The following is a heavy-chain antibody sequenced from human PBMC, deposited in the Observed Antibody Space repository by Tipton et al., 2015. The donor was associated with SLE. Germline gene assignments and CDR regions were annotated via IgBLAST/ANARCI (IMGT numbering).Heavy chain of an antibody. CDR2: INHSGST. Sequence: TLSLTCAVYGGSFSGYYWSWIRQPPGKGLEWIGEINHSGSTNYNPSLKSRVTISVGTSKNQFSLKLSSVTAADTAVYYCASSGSSGSLDWGQGTLVTVSS. J-gene: IGHJ4*02. CDR1: GGSFSGYY. D-gene: IGHD3-22*01. V-gene: IGHV4-34*01. CDR3: ASSGSSGSLD.